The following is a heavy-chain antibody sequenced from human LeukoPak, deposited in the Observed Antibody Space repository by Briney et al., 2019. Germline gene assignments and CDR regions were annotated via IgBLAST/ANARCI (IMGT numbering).Heavy chain of an antibody. Sequence: SETLSLTCTVSGGSVSSGSYYWGWIRQPPGKGLEWIGSIYYSGSTYYNPSLKSRVTISVDTSKNQFSLKLSSVTAADTAVYYCARQGGIDYWGQGTLVTVSS. CDR1: GGSVSSGSYY. V-gene: IGHV4-39*01. J-gene: IGHJ4*02. CDR2: IYYSGST. CDR3: ARQGGIDY. D-gene: IGHD3-16*01.